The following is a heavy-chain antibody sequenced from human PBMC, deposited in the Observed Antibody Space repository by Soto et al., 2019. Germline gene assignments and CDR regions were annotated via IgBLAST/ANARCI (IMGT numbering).Heavy chain of an antibody. J-gene: IGHJ4*02. CDR3: ARGSYYYDSGGYYHY. CDR1: GFSISSGDYY. D-gene: IGHD3-22*01. Sequence: SETLSLTCPFSGFSISSGDYYWSWIRQPPGKGLEWIGYIYYSGSTYYNPSLKSRVTISVDTSKNQFSLKLSSVTAADTAVYYCARGSYYYDSGGYYHYWGQGTLVTVSS. V-gene: IGHV4-30-4*01. CDR2: IYYSGST.